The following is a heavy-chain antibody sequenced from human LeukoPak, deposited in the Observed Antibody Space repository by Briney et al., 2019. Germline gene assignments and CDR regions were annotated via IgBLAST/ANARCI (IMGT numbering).Heavy chain of an antibody. CDR1: GFTFSRYW. CDR2: RNEDG. Sequence: PGGSLRLSCTASGFTFSRYWMGWVRQAPGKGLEWVANRNEDGNNMDSVKGRFTISRDNTKKSLYLQMNSLRPEDTAVYYCARGCTSTSCYDYWGQGTLVTVSS. CDR3: ARGCTSTSCYDY. V-gene: IGHV3-7*01. J-gene: IGHJ4*02. D-gene: IGHD2-2*01.